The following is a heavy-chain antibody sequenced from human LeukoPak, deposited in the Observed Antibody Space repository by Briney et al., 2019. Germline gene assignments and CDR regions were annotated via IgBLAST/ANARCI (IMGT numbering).Heavy chain of an antibody. CDR3: ARESSSWYDGRFDY. CDR2: IKQDGSEK. Sequence: PGGSLRLSCAASGFTFSNYWMSWVRQAPGKGLEWVANIKQDGSEKYYVDSVKGRFTISRDNAKNSLYLQMNSLRAEDTAVYHCARESSSWYDGRFDYWGQGTLVTVSS. V-gene: IGHV3-7*01. D-gene: IGHD6-13*01. J-gene: IGHJ4*02. CDR1: GFTFSNYW.